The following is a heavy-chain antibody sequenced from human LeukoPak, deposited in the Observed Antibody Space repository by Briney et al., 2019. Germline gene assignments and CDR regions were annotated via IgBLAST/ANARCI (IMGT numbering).Heavy chain of an antibody. CDR2: ISYDGSNK. CDR1: GFTFSSYA. J-gene: IGHJ4*02. V-gene: IGHV3-30-3*01. D-gene: IGHD4-23*01. Sequence: GRSLRLSCATSGFTFSSYAMHWVRQAPGKGLEWVAVISYDGSNKYYADSVKGRFTISRDNSKNTLYLQMNSLRAEDTAVYYCARDGRTTVVNSLDYWGQGTPVTVSS. CDR3: ARDGRTTVVNSLDY.